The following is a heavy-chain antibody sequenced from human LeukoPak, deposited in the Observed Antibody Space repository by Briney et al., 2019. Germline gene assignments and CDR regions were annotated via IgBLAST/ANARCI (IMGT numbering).Heavy chain of an antibody. Sequence: PGGSLRLSCAASGFTFSSYSMNWVRQAPGKGLEWVLSISSSSSYIYYADSVKGRFTISRDNAKNSLYLQMNSLRAEDTALYYCARLYSAGWFGLSSWGQGTLVTVSS. CDR1: GFTFSSYS. J-gene: IGHJ5*02. V-gene: IGHV3-21*04. CDR2: ISSSSSYI. CDR3: ARLYSAGWFGLSS. D-gene: IGHD6-19*01.